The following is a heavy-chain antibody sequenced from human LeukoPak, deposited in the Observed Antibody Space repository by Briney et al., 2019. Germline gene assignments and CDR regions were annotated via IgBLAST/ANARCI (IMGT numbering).Heavy chain of an antibody. CDR3: AKGAYDYIEMGYFDD. CDR2: IIGSSGDT. CDR1: GFRFSNFA. D-gene: IGHD5-12*01. V-gene: IGHV3-23*01. J-gene: IGHJ4*02. Sequence: GSLRLSCAASGFRFSNFAMSWVRQAPGKGLEWVSLIIGSSGDTLYADSVKGRFTISRDISKNRLYLQMNSLRAEDTALYYRAKGAYDYIEMGYFDDWGQGTLVTVSS.